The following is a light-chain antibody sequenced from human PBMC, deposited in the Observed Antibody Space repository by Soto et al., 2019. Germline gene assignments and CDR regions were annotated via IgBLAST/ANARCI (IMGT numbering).Light chain of an antibody. Sequence: DIQMTQPPSSLSASVGDRVTITCRASQGIGSWLAWYQQKAGKAPNLLIYGTSSLQTGVPSRFSGSGSGTDFTLTISSLQPEDFATYYCQQAFSFPRTFGQGTKVDIK. CDR2: GTS. CDR3: QQAFSFPRT. CDR1: QGIGSW. J-gene: IGKJ1*01. V-gene: IGKV1-12*01.